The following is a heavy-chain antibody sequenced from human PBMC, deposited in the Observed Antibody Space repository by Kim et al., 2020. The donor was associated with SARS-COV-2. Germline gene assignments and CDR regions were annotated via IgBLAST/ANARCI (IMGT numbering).Heavy chain of an antibody. Sequence: KFQGRVTITADKSTSTAYMELSSLRSEDTAVYYCARESGVGATRGHYFDYWGQGTLVTVSS. J-gene: IGHJ4*02. V-gene: IGHV1-69*04. CDR3: ARESGVGATRGHYFDY. D-gene: IGHD1-26*01.